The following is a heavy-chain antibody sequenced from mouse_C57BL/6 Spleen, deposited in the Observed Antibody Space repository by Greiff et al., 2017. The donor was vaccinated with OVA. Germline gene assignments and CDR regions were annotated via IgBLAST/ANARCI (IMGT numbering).Heavy chain of an antibody. D-gene: IGHD2-13*01. CDR1: GYTFTGYW. V-gene: IGHV1-7*01. CDR2: IYPGSGHT. CDR3: ARFGDEAAWLDY. Sequence: QVQLQQSGAELVKPGASVKLSCKASGYTFTGYWMNWVKQRPGQGLEWIGNIYPGSGHTNYNEKFKGKATLTAEKSSSTAYMQLSSLTSEDSAVYYCARFGDEAAWLDYWGQGTTVTVSS. J-gene: IGHJ4*01.